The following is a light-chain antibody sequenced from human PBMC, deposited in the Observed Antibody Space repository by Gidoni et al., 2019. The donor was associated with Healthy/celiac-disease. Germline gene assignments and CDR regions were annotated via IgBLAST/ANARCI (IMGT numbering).Light chain of an antibody. V-gene: IGKV3-11*01. CDR1: QSVSSY. CDR3: QQRSNWPA. CDR2: DAS. Sequence: VLTQSPAPLSLSPGERATLSCRASQSVSSYLAWYQQKPGPAPRLLVYDASHRATGIPARFSGSGSGTDFTLTIRSLEPEDFAVYYCQQRSNWPAFGQGTKVEIK. J-gene: IGKJ1*01.